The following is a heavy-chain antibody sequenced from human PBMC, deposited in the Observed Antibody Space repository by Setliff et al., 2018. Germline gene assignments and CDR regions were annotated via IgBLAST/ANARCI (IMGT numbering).Heavy chain of an antibody. Sequence: PSQTLSLTCAISGDSVSSNSAAWNWIRQSPSRGLEWLGRTYYRSKWYNDYAVSVKSRITINPDTSKNQFSLRLSSVTAADTAVYYCARPPPLDSSGYTFDYWGQGTLVTVSS. CDR2: TYYRSKWYN. CDR3: ARPPPLDSSGYTFDY. V-gene: IGHV6-1*01. D-gene: IGHD3-22*01. CDR1: GDSVSSNSAA. J-gene: IGHJ4*02.